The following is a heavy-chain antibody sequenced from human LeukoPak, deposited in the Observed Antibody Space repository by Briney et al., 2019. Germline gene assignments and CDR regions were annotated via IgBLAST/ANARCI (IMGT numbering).Heavy chain of an antibody. J-gene: IGHJ6*02. CDR3: ARDWYCSSTSCYRSDSYYYYGMDV. D-gene: IGHD2-2*02. Sequence: PGGSLRISCAASGFTFSSYAMSWVRQAAGKGLEWVSAISGSGGSTYYADSVKGRFTISRDNSKNTLYLQMSSLRAEDTAVYYCARDWYCSSTSCYRSDSYYYYGMDVWGQGTTVTVSS. CDR1: GFTFSSYA. CDR2: ISGSGGST. V-gene: IGHV3-23*01.